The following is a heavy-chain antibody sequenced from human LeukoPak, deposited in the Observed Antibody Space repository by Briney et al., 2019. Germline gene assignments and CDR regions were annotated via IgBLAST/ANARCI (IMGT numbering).Heavy chain of an antibody. Sequence: PGGSLRLSGAASGFTFSSYAMSWVRQAPGKGLEWVSAISGSGGSTYYADSVKGRFTISRDNSKNTLYLQMNSLRVEDTAVYYCAKDSVAGLNWFDPWGQGTLVTVSS. J-gene: IGHJ5*02. CDR2: ISGSGGST. V-gene: IGHV3-23*01. D-gene: IGHD6-19*01. CDR1: GFTFSSYA. CDR3: AKDSVAGLNWFDP.